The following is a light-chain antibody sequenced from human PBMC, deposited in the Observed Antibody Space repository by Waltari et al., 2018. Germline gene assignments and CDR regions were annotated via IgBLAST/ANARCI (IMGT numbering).Light chain of an antibody. Sequence: DIQMTQSPPSLSSSVGDRVTITCRASQGINNYLAWYQQKPGERPELLIYAASTLQSGVPSRFSGSRSGTDFSLTISSLQPEDVATYYCQKYDSAPYTFGQGTKLEI. CDR1: QGINNY. CDR3: QKYDSAPYT. CDR2: AAS. J-gene: IGKJ2*01. V-gene: IGKV1-27*01.